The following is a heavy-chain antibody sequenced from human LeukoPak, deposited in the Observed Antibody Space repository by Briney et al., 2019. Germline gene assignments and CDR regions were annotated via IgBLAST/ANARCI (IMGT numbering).Heavy chain of an antibody. CDR3: ARDRMGMDV. V-gene: IGHV4-59*12. CDR2: IYYSGST. J-gene: IGHJ6*03. Sequence: SETLSLTCTVSGGSISSYYWSWIRQPPGKGLEWIGYIYYSGSTNYNPSLKSRVTISVDTSKNQFPLKLSSVTAADTAVYYCARDRMGMDVWGKGTTVTISS. CDR1: GGSISSYY. D-gene: IGHD2-8*01.